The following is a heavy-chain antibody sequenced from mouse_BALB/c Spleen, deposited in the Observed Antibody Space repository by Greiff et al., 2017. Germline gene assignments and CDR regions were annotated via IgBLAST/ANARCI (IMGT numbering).Heavy chain of an antibody. Sequence: EVKLVESGPGLVKPSQSLSLTCTVTGYSITSDYAWTWIRQFPGNKLEWMGYISYSGSTSYNPSLKSRISITRDTSKNQFFLQLNSVTTEDTATYYCARPVTTVVADARDYWGQGTSVTVSS. CDR3: ARPVTTVVADARDY. CDR2: ISYSGST. V-gene: IGHV3-2*02. CDR1: GYSITSDYA. J-gene: IGHJ4*01. D-gene: IGHD1-1*01.